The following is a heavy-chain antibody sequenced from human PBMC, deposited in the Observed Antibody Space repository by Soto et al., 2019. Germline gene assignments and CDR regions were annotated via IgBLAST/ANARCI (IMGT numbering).Heavy chain of an antibody. J-gene: IGHJ6*02. CDR1: GFTFSNAW. CDR3: TTSFPLSPSGSYYYYYYGMDV. CDR2: IKSKTDGGTT. V-gene: IGHV3-15*01. D-gene: IGHD1-26*01. Sequence: GSLRLSCAASGFTFSNAWMSWVRQAPGKGLEWVGHIKSKTDGGTTDYAAPVKGRFTISRDDSKNTLYLQMNSLKTEDTAVYYCTTSFPLSPSGSYYYYYYGMDVWGQGTTVTVSS.